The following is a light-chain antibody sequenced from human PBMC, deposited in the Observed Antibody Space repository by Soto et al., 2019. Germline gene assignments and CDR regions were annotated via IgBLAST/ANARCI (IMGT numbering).Light chain of an antibody. V-gene: IGKV3-20*01. CDR3: QQYGSSPRT. CDR2: GAS. CDR1: QSVSSSY. Sequence: IVLAPSPATLSLSPGDRATLSCRASQSVSSSYLAWYQQKPGQAPRLLIYGASSRATGIPDRFSGSGSGTDFTLTISRLEPEDFAVYYCQQYGSSPRTFGQGTKVDIK. J-gene: IGKJ1*01.